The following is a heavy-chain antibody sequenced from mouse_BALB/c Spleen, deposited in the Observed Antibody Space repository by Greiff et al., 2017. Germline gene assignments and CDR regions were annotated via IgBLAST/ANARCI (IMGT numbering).Heavy chain of an antibody. Sequence: EVMFVESEPSLVKLSQTLSLTCSVTVEPITSGYWNGSRKFPGNKLGYMGYISYSGSTYYNLSLKSRISITRDTSKNQYYLQLHSVTTEDTANYYCARYTTVNAMDYWGQGTSVTVSS. J-gene: IGHJ4*01. CDR3: ARYTTVNAMDY. CDR1: VEPITSGY. CDR2: ISYSGST. V-gene: IGHV3-8*02. D-gene: IGHD1-1*01.